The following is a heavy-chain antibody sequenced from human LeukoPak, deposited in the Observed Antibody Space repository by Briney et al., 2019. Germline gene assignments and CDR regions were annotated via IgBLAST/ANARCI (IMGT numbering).Heavy chain of an antibody. CDR1: GFTFSDYA. D-gene: IGHD2-2*01. Sequence: RLSCSASGFTFSDYALHWVRQAXGKGLXSVSXFSSNGGSTYYADSVKGRFTISRDDSKNTLYLQLSSLRAEDTAVYYCVKAGCGSPRCFSNYWGQGTLVIVSS. J-gene: IGHJ4*02. CDR2: FSSNGGST. CDR3: VKAGCGSPRCFSNY. V-gene: IGHV3-64D*08.